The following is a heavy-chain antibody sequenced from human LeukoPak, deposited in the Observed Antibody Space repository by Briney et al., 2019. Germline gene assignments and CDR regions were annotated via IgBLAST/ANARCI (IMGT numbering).Heavy chain of an antibody. J-gene: IGHJ4*02. CDR2: IYPGDSDT. Sequence: GESLKISCKGSGYIFTDYWIAWVRQMPGKGLEWMGIIYPGDSDTRYSPSFQGQVTISADKSIFTAYLQWSSLKASDTAMYYCARRLASSKSFDYWGQGTLVTVSS. D-gene: IGHD6-13*01. V-gene: IGHV5-51*01. CDR3: ARRLASSKSFDY. CDR1: GYIFTDYW.